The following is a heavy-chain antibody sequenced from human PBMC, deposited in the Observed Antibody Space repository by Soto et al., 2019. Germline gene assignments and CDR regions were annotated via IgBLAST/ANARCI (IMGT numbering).Heavy chain of an antibody. CDR2: IIPLFGTA. CDR1: GRTFSSYA. J-gene: IGHJ4*02. CDR3: ARDTMVRGVNVLDY. V-gene: IGHV1-69*06. Sequence: QVQLVQSGAEVKKPGSSVKVSCKASGRTFSSYAISWVRQAPGQGLEWMGGIIPLFGTANYAQKFQGRVTITADKSTSTDYMELSTLRSEDTAVYYCARDTMVRGVNVLDYWGQGTLVTVSS. D-gene: IGHD3-10*01.